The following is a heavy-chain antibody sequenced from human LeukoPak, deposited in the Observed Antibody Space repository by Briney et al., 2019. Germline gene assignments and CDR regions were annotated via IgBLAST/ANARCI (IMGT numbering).Heavy chain of an antibody. V-gene: IGHV1-69*05. CDR1: GGTFSSYA. Sequence: SVKVSCKASGGTFSSYAISWVRQAPGQGLEWMGGIIPIFGTANYAQKFQGRVTITTDESTSTAYMELSSLRSEDTAVYYCASGSPGYSSSWQPDAFGIWGQGTMVTVSS. CDR2: IIPIFGTA. CDR3: ASGSPGYSSSWQPDAFGI. D-gene: IGHD6-13*01. J-gene: IGHJ3*02.